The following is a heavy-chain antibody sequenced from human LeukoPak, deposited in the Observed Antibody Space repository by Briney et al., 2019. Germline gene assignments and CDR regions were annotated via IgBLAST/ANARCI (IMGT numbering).Heavy chain of an antibody. CDR2: ISSRSSYI. D-gene: IGHD4-11*01. Sequence: GGSLRLSCAVSGLTFSNACMNWVRQAPGKGLEWVSFISSRSSYIYYADSVKGRFTISRDNANNSLYLHMNSLRAEDTAVYYCASFRDYSNCNWGQGTLVTVSS. CDR1: GLTFSNAC. V-gene: IGHV3-21*01. CDR3: ASFRDYSNCN. J-gene: IGHJ4*02.